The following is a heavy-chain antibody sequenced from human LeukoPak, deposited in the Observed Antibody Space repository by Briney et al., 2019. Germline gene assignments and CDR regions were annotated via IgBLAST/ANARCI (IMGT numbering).Heavy chain of an antibody. V-gene: IGHV1-2*02. D-gene: IGHD5-12*01. CDR1: GYTFTDYH. J-gene: IGHJ4*02. CDR3: ARYPLGYSGYLKD. CDR2: INANSGGA. Sequence: GASVKVSCKASGYTFTDYHMHWVRQAPGQGLEWVGWINANSGGANYAQEFQGRVTMTRDTSISTAYMELSRLRSDGTAVYYCARYPLGYSGYLKDWGQGTLVTVSS.